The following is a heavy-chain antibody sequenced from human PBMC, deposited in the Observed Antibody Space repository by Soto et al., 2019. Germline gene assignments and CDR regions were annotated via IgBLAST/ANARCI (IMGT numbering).Heavy chain of an antibody. D-gene: IGHD2-2*01. J-gene: IGHJ5*02. CDR1: GFTFSSYA. CDR3: AKGQYCSSTSCSNWFDP. CDR2: ISGSGGST. Sequence: GGSLRLSCAASGFTFSSYAMSWVRQAPGKGLEWVSAISGSGGSTYYADSVKGRFTISRDNSKNTLYLQMNSLRAEDTAVYYCAKGQYCSSTSCSNWFDPWGQGTLVTVSS. V-gene: IGHV3-23*01.